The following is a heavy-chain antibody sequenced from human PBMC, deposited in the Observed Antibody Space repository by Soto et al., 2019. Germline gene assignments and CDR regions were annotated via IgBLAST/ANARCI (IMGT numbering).Heavy chain of an antibody. D-gene: IGHD3-9*01. CDR1: GXTFSRSS. CDR2: LSAGGST. CDR3: AKDRGSGGIVTGTPDS. Sequence: GSLRLSCVISGXTFSRSSMTWVRQAPGKGLEWVSTLSAGGSTYFAASVKGRFNISRKSSANTLYLQMGSLKAEETAVYYCAKDRGSGGIVTGTPDSWGPGTLATVS. J-gene: IGHJ4*02. V-gene: IGHV3-23*01.